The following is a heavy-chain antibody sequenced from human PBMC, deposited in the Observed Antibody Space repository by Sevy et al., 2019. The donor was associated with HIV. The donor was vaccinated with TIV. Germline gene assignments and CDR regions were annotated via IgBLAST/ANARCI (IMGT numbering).Heavy chain of an antibody. CDR3: VREGATGSSYYFDY. D-gene: IGHD1-26*01. V-gene: IGHV7-4-1*02. Sequence: ASVKVSCKASGYTFTSYAMNWVRQAPGQGLEWMGWINTNTGNPTYAQGFTGRFVFSLDTSVSTAYLQISSLKAEDTAVYYCVREGATGSSYYFDYWGQGTLVTVSS. J-gene: IGHJ4*02. CDR1: GYTFTSYA. CDR2: INTNTGNP.